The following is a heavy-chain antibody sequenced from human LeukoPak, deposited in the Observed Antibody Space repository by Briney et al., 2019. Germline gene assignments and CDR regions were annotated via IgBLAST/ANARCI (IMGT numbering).Heavy chain of an antibody. J-gene: IGHJ5*02. V-gene: IGHV3-48*03. CDR3: ARVERSWFDP. CDR1: VFTFGDYA. D-gene: IGHD3-3*01. Sequence: GGSLRLSCTAYVFTFGDYAMSWVRQAPGKGLEWLSYISSSGSTIYHADSVKGRFTISRDNAKNSPYLQMNSLRADDTAVYYCARVERSWFDPWGQGTLVTVSS. CDR2: ISSSGSTI.